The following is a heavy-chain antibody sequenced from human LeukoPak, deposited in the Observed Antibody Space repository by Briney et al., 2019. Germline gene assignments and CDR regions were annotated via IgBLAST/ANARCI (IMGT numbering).Heavy chain of an antibody. CDR1: GFTFSSYA. J-gene: IGHJ4*02. D-gene: IGHD3/OR15-3a*01. Sequence: PGGSLRLSCAASGFTFSSYAMHWVRQAPGKGLEWVAVISYDGSNKYYADSVKGRFTISSDNSKNTLYLQMNSLRAEDTAVYYCARDHIYGPRVVFTTLYYFDYWGQGTLVTVSS. CDR3: ARDHIYGPRVVFTTLYYFDY. V-gene: IGHV3-30*04. CDR2: ISYDGSNK.